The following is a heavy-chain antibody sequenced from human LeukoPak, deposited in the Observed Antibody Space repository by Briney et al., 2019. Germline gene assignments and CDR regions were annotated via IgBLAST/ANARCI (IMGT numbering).Heavy chain of an antibody. J-gene: IGHJ4*02. CDR2: INSDGSST. D-gene: IGHD3-10*01. CDR1: GFTFSSYW. Sequence: GGSLRLSCAASGFTFSSYWMHWVRQAPGKGLVWVSRINSDGSSTIYADSVKGRFTISRDNAKNTLYLQMNSLRAEDTAVYYCARGTVTTDGSGTYYWGQGTLVTVSS. CDR3: ARGTVTTDGSGTYY. V-gene: IGHV3-74*01.